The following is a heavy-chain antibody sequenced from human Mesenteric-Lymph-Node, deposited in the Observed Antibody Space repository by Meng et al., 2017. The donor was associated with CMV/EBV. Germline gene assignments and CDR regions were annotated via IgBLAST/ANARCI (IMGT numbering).Heavy chain of an antibody. CDR3: AKGSITYCGADCYFDY. D-gene: IGHD2-21*01. CDR2: ISWDGDST. CDR1: GFTFNDYA. J-gene: IGHJ4*02. V-gene: IGHV3-43D*03. Sequence: GGSLRLSCAASGFTFNDYAMYWVRQAPGRGLECISLISWDGDSTYYADSVKGRFTISRDNSKNSLYLQMNTVTAEDTALYYCAKGSITYCGADCYFDYWGQGTLVTVSS.